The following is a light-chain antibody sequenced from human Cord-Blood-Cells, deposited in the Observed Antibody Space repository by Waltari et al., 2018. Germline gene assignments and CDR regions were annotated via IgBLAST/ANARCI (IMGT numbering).Light chain of an antibody. V-gene: IGLV2-8*01. J-gene: IGLJ2*01. Sequence: QSALTQPPSASGSPGQSVTISCTGTSSDVCGYNYVSWYHQQPGKAPKLMIYEVSKRPSGVPDRFSGSKSGNTASLTVSGLQAEDEADYYCSSYAGSINYVVFGGGTKLTVL. CDR1: SSDVCGYNY. CDR2: EVS. CDR3: SSYAGSINYVV.